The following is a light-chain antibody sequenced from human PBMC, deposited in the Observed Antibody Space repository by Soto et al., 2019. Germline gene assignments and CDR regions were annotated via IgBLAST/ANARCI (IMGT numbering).Light chain of an antibody. CDR1: QTISRY. Sequence: DTQMTQSPSSLYASVGERFRISGQASQTISRYLNWYQQRPGKAPNLLIYSASSLQSGVPSRFSGSGSGTDFSLTISSLQPEDFATYYCQQSYITPVTFGQGTKVDNK. V-gene: IGKV1-39*01. CDR3: QQSYITPVT. J-gene: IGKJ1*01. CDR2: SAS.